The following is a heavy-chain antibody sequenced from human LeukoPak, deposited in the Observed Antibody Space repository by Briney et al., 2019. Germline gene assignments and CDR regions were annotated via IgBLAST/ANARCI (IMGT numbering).Heavy chain of an antibody. CDR1: GYTFTSYG. V-gene: IGHV1-18*01. D-gene: IGHD3-22*01. CDR2: ISAYNGNT. CDR3: ARARTMYYYDSSAD. J-gene: IGHJ4*02. Sequence: ASVKVSCKASGYTFTSYGISWVRQAPGQGLEWMGWISAYNGNTNYAQKLQGRVTMTTDTSTSTAYMELRSLRSDDTAVYYCARARTMYYYDSSADWGQGTLVTVSS.